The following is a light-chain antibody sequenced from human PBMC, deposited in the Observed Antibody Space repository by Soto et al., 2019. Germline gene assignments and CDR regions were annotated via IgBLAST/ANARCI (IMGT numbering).Light chain of an antibody. CDR2: SAA. Sequence: EIVMTQSPATLSVSPGERATLSCRASQSVFTSLAWYQQKPGQAPRLLIYSAATRATGIPARFSGSGSGTEFTLTISDLQSEDFAVYYCQQYHNWPAFGQGTKVEIK. CDR1: QSVFTS. CDR3: QQYHNWPA. V-gene: IGKV3-15*01. J-gene: IGKJ1*01.